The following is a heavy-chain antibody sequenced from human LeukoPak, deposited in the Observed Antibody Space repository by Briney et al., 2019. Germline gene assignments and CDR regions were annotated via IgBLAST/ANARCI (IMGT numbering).Heavy chain of an antibody. CDR3: ARGGTLWFGESRFDY. CDR2: IRFTGSYI. V-gene: IGHV3-21*04. J-gene: IGHJ4*02. Sequence: GGSLRLSCAASGFTFSSYSMNWVRQAPGRGLEWVSSIRFTGSYIYYADSVKGRFTISRDNAKNSLYLQMNSLRAEDTAVYHCARGGTLWFGESRFDYWGQGTLVTVSS. CDR1: GFTFSSYS. D-gene: IGHD3-10*01.